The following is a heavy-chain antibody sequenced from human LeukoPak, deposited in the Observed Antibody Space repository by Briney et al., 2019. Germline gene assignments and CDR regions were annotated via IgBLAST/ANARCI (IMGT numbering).Heavy chain of an antibody. CDR3: ARAQGNGLIDF. J-gene: IGHJ4*02. CDR2: IYYSGNT. Sequence: SETLSLTCSVSGASISSGSNYWGWVRQPPGKGLEWIGSIYYSGNTYYNPSLKSRVTISLDTSRNQFSLRLSSVTAADTADYYCARAQGNGLIDFWGQGTLVTVSS. CDR1: GASISSGSNY. D-gene: IGHD3/OR15-3a*01. V-gene: IGHV4-39*01.